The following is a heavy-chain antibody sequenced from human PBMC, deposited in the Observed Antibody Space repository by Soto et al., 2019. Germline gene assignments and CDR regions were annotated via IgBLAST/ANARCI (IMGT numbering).Heavy chain of an antibody. CDR3: ARHVRGYSGYDYIDY. CDR2: IDPSDSYT. D-gene: IGHD5-12*01. CDR1: GYSFTSYW. Sequence: LGESLKISCKGSGYSFTSYWISWVRQMPGKGLEWMGRIDPSDSYTNYNPSFQGHVTISADKSISTAYLQWSSLKASDTAMYYCARHVRGYSGYDYIDYWGQGTLVTVSS. V-gene: IGHV5-10-1*01. J-gene: IGHJ4*02.